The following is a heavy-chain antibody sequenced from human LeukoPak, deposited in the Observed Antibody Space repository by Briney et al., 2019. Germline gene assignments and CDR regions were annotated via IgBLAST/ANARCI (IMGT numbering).Heavy chain of an antibody. J-gene: IGHJ4*02. CDR2: IYSGGST. CDR1: GLTVSSNY. D-gene: IGHD4-23*01. Sequence: GGSLRLSCAASGLTVSSNYMSWVRQAPGKGLDWVSVIYSGGSTYYADSVKGRFIISRDNSKNTLYLQMNSLRVEDTAVYYCARRPDYGGTPTFDYWGQGTLVTVSS. V-gene: IGHV3-66*01. CDR3: ARRPDYGGTPTFDY.